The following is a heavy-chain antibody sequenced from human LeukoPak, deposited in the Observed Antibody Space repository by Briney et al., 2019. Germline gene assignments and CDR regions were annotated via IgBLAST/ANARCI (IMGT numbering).Heavy chain of an antibody. Sequence: GRSLRLSCAASGFTFSSYAMHWVRQAPGKGLEWVAYVGNDGTNKYYADSVKGRSTISRDESKNTLYLHMSSLRAEDTAVYYCARDYYGAGDMDVWGKGTTVTVSS. CDR2: VGNDGTNK. J-gene: IGHJ6*03. D-gene: IGHD3-10*01. CDR3: ARDYYGAGDMDV. CDR1: GFTFSSYA. V-gene: IGHV3-30*04.